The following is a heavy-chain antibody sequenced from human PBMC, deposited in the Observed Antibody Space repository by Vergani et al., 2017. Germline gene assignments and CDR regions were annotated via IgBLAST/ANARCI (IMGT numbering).Heavy chain of an antibody. D-gene: IGHD3-22*01. V-gene: IGHV1-69*02. CDR2: IIPILGIA. CDR3: ARSYAPLHYYDSSGYLMGVDY. J-gene: IGHJ4*02. Sequence: QVQLVQSGAEVKKPGSSVKVSCKASEGTFSSYTISWVRQAPGQGLEWMGRIIPILGIANYAQKFQGRVTITADKSTSTAYMELSSLRSEDTAVYYCARSYAPLHYYDSSGYLMGVDYWGQGTLVTVSS. CDR1: EGTFSSYT.